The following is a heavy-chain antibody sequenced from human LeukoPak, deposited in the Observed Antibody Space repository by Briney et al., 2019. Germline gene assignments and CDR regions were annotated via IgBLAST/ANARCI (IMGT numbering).Heavy chain of an antibody. CDR2: INHSGST. V-gene: IGHV4-34*01. CDR3: ARKVAVMVYAIRGNWFDP. CDR1: GGSCSGYY. J-gene: IGHJ5*02. D-gene: IGHD2-8*01. Sequence: SETLSLTCAVYGGSCSGYYWSWIRQPPGKGLEWIGEINHSGSTNYNPSLKSRVTISVDTSKNPFSLKLSSVTAADTAVNYCARKVAVMVYAIRGNWFDPWGQGTLVTVSA.